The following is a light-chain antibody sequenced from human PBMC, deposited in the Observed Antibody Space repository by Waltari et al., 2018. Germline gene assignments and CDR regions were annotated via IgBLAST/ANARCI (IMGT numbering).Light chain of an antibody. CDR3: QKYYKTPLT. CDR2: WAS. CDR1: QSILYRHNNTNY. Sequence: DIVMTHSPHSLAVSLGERATLNCKSTQSILYRHNNTNYLGGYHQKPGQPPKLLIYWASSRDAGVPDRFSGSGSGTDFTLTISGLQAEDGAVYYCQKYYKTPLTFGRGTKVEIK. J-gene: IGKJ4*01. V-gene: IGKV4-1*01.